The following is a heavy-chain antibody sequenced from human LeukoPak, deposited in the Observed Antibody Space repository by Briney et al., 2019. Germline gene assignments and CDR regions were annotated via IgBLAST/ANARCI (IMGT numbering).Heavy chain of an antibody. CDR2: ISSGGST. V-gene: IGHV3-66*01. Sequence: GGSLRLSCAASGFTFRSYAMSWVRQAPGKGLEWVSLISSGGSTYYADSLKGRFTISRDNAKNSLYLQMNSLRAEDTAVYYCARGAYSGYDWDYWGQGTLVTVSS. CDR1: GFTFRSYA. D-gene: IGHD5-12*01. CDR3: ARGAYSGYDWDY. J-gene: IGHJ4*02.